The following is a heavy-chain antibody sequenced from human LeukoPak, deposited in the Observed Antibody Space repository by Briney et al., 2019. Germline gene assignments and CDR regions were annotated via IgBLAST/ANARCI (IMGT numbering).Heavy chain of an antibody. V-gene: IGHV4-34*01. CDR3: AREGCSSTSCYLGAFDI. CDR1: GGSFSGYY. D-gene: IGHD2-2*01. CDR2: INHSGST. J-gene: IGHJ3*02. Sequence: SETLSLTCAVYGGSFSGYYWSWIRQPPGKGLEWIGEINHSGSTNYNPSLKSRVTISADTSKNQFSLKLSSVTAADTAVYYCAREGCSSTSCYLGAFDIWGQGTMVTVSS.